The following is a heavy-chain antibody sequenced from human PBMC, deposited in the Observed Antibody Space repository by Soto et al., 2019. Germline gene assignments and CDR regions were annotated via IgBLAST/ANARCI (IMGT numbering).Heavy chain of an antibody. CDR1: GFTFSNAW. V-gene: IGHV3-15*01. CDR3: TTNVYFDWSPSDFDY. J-gene: IGHJ4*02. D-gene: IGHD3-9*01. CDR2: IKSKTDGGTT. Sequence: EVQLVESGGGLVKPGGSLRLSCAASGFTFSNAWMSWVRQAPGKGLEWVGRIKSKTDGGTTDYAAPVKGRFTISRDDSKITLYLQMNSLKTEDSVVYYCTTNVYFDWSPSDFDYGGQGTLVTVSS.